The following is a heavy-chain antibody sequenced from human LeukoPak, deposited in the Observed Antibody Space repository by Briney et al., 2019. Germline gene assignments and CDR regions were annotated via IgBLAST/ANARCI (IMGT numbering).Heavy chain of an antibody. CDR3: AGGPPKRTIFGVVIGINWFDP. D-gene: IGHD3-3*01. CDR2: MNPNSGNT. J-gene: IGHJ5*02. CDR1: GYTFTSYD. V-gene: IGHV1-8*03. Sequence: ASVKVSCKASGYTFTSYDINWVRQATGQGLEWMGWMNPNSGNTGYAQKFQGRVTITRNTSISTAYMELSSLRSEDTAVYYCAGGPPKRTIFGVVIGINWFDPWGQGTLVTVSS.